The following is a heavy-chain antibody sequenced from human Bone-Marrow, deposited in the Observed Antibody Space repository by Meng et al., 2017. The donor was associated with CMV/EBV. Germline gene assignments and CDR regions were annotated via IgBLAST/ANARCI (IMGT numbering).Heavy chain of an antibody. V-gene: IGHV1-2*02. CDR2: INPNSGST. CDR1: GYTFTGYY. D-gene: IGHD2-2*01. J-gene: IGHJ4*02. Sequence: ASVKVSCKASGYTFTGYYMHWVRQAPGQGLEWMGGINPNSGSTNYAQKFQGRVTRTRDTSISTAYMELSRLRTDDTAVYYCARPGYCSSTSCYLLDYWGQGTLVTVSS. CDR3: ARPGYCSSTSCYLLDY.